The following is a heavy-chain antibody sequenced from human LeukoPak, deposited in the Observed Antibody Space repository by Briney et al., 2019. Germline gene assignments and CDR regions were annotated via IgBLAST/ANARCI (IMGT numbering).Heavy chain of an antibody. CDR2: INPSGGST. CDR3: ARVGVGASFDY. Sequence: ASVKVSCKASGYTFTSYYMHWVRQAPGQGLEWMGIINPSGGSTSYAQKFQGRVTMIRDTSTSTVYMELSSLRSEDTAVYYRARVGVGASFDYWGQGTLVTVSS. D-gene: IGHD1-26*01. CDR1: GYTFTSYY. V-gene: IGHV1-46*01. J-gene: IGHJ4*02.